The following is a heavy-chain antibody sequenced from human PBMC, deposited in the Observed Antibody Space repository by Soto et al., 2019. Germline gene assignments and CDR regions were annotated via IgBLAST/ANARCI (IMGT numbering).Heavy chain of an antibody. J-gene: IGHJ3*02. Sequence: ASVKVSCKASGYTFTSYGISWVRQAPGQGLEWMGWISAYNGNTNYAQKLQGRVTMTTDTSTSTAYMELRSLRSDDTAVYYCARAWYYYDSSGYQDAFDIWGQGTMLIGSS. CDR2: ISAYNGNT. CDR1: GYTFTSYG. D-gene: IGHD3-22*01. CDR3: ARAWYYYDSSGYQDAFDI. V-gene: IGHV1-18*01.